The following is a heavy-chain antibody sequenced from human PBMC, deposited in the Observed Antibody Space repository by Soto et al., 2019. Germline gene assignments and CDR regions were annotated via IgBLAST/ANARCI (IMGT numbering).Heavy chain of an antibody. CDR3: TTEPTIGYCSSTSCYLYNWFDP. CDR1: GFTFSNAW. Sequence: EVQLVESGGGLVKPGGSLRLSCAASGFTFSNAWMSWVRQAPGKGLEWVGRIKSKTDGGMTDYAPPVKGRFTISRDDSKNTLYLQMDSLKTEDTAVYYCTTEPTIGYCSSTSCYLYNWFDPWGQGTLVTVSS. CDR2: IKSKTDGGMT. D-gene: IGHD2-2*01. J-gene: IGHJ5*02. V-gene: IGHV3-15*01.